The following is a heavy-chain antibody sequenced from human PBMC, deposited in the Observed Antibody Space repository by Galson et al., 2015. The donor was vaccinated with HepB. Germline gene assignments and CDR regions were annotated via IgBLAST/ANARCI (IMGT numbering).Heavy chain of an antibody. CDR3: ARELYFSGRDYYGMDV. Sequence: SLRLSCAASGFTFSSYSMNWVRQAPGKGLEWVSYISSSSSTIYYADSVKGRFTISRDNAKNSLYLQMNSLRAEDTAVYYCARELYFSGRDYYGMDVWGQGTTVTVSS. CDR1: GFTFSSYS. J-gene: IGHJ6*02. D-gene: IGHD2/OR15-2a*01. CDR2: ISSSSSTI. V-gene: IGHV3-48*01.